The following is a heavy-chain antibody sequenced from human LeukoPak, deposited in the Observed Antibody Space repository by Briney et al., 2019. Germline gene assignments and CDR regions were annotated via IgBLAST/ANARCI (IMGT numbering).Heavy chain of an antibody. V-gene: IGHV3-74*01. CDR1: GFTFSAHW. Sequence: PGGSLRLSCAASGFTFSAHWMHWVRQAPGKGLVWVSLINDDETITTYADSVKGRFTISRDNAKNTLFLQMNSLTIEDTALYYCARDRSAAGIDWGQGTLVTVSS. CDR2: INDDETIT. CDR3: ARDRSAAGID. D-gene: IGHD6-13*01. J-gene: IGHJ4*02.